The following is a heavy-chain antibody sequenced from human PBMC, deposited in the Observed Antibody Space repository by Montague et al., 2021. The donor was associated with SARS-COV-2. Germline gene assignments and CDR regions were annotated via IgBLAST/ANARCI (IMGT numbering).Heavy chain of an antibody. CDR1: GDSVSRNSAA. Sequence: CAISGDSVSRNSAARNWNRQSSSRGPEWLGRTYYRSKWYNDYAVSVKSRITINPDTSKNQISLQLNSVTPEDTAVYYCARTSASSDYWGQGTLVTVSS. D-gene: IGHD1-26*01. CDR3: ARTSASSDY. J-gene: IGHJ4*02. CDR2: TYYRSKWYN. V-gene: IGHV6-1*01.